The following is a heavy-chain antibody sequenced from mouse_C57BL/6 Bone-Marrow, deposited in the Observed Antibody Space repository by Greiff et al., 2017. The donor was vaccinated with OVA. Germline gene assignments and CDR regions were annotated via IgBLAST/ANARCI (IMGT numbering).Heavy chain of an antibody. CDR2: ISGGGGNT. J-gene: IGHJ2*01. D-gene: IGHD1-1*01. CDR3: TRYGSSHDD. CDR1: GFTFSSYT. V-gene: IGHV5-9*01. Sequence: EVMLVESGGGLVKPGGSLKLSCAASGFTFSSYTMSWVRQTPEKRLEWVATISGGGGNTYYHDSVQGRFTIPRDNAKNTLYLQMSRLRTEDTAVYYCTRYGSSHDDWGQGTPRTVSS.